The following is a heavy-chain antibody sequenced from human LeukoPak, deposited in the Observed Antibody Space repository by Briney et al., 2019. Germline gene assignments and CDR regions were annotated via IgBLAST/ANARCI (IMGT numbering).Heavy chain of an antibody. CDR2: IYSGGST. CDR3: ARDVYYGSGSYPGV. Sequence: PGGSLRLSCAASGFTVSSNYMSWVRQAPGKGLECVSVIYSGGSTYYADSVKGRFAISRDNSKNTLYLQMNSLRAEDTAVYYCARDVYYGSGSYPGVWGQGTLVTVSS. D-gene: IGHD3-10*01. V-gene: IGHV3-66*01. CDR1: GFTVSSNY. J-gene: IGHJ4*02.